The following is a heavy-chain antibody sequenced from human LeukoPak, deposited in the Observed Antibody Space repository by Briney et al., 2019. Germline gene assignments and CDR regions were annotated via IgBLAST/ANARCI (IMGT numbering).Heavy chain of an antibody. Sequence: NSSETLSLTCTVSGGSISSGTYYWSWIRQPAGKGLEWIGRISTSGSTNYNPSLKSRVTISVDTSKNQFSLKLSSVTAADTAVYYCAREGGGYSYGFLNRQQGIYYYGMDVWGQGTTVTVSS. CDR1: GGSISSGTYY. D-gene: IGHD5-18*01. V-gene: IGHV4-61*02. J-gene: IGHJ6*02. CDR3: AREGGGYSYGFLNRQQGIYYYGMDV. CDR2: ISTSGST.